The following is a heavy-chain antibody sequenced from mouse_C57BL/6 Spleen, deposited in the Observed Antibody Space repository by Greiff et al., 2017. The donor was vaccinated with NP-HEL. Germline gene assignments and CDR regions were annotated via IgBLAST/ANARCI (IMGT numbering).Heavy chain of an antibody. CDR2: IDPSDSYT. J-gene: IGHJ4*01. CDR1: GYTFTSYW. CDR3: ARQPLYGSSYEDY. Sequence: QVHVKQPGAELVKPGASVKLSCKASGYTFTSYWMQWVKQRPGQGLEWIGEIDPSDSYTNYNQKFKGKATLTVDTSSSTAYMQLSSLTSEDSAVYYCARQPLYGSSYEDYWGQGTSVTVSS. D-gene: IGHD1-1*01. V-gene: IGHV1-50*01.